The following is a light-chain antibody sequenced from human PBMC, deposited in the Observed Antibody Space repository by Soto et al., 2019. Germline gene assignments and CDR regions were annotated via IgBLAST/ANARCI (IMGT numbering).Light chain of an antibody. V-gene: IGKV3-15*01. Sequence: EIVMTQSPATLSGSPGERATLSCRASQSVNSHLAWYHQKPGQAPRLLIYGASTRATGIPARFSGSGSGTDFTLTISSLQPEDSAVYYCQQYNNWHRTFGQGTKVEIK. CDR2: GAS. CDR3: QQYNNWHRT. CDR1: QSVNSH. J-gene: IGKJ1*01.